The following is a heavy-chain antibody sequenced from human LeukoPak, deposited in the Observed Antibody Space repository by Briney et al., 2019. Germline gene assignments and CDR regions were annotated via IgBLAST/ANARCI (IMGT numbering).Heavy chain of an antibody. Sequence: ASVKVSCKASGYTFTSYYIHWVRQAPGQGLEWMGIINPSAGSTSYAQKFQGRVTMTRDTSTSTVYMEPSSLRSEDTAVYYCARAGRDGYKRDWGQGTLVTVSS. D-gene: IGHD5-24*01. CDR2: INPSAGST. V-gene: IGHV1-46*01. CDR1: GYTFTSYY. CDR3: ARAGRDGYKRD. J-gene: IGHJ4*02.